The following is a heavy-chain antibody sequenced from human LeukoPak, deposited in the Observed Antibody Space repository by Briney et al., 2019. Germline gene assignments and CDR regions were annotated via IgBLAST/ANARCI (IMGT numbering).Heavy chain of an antibody. V-gene: IGHV1-46*01. CDR3: ARISTVTTIDYYFDY. D-gene: IGHD4-17*01. J-gene: IGHJ4*02. CDR2: INPSGGST. Sequence: ASVKVSCKASGYTFTSYYMHWVRQAPGQGLEWMGIINPSGGSTSYAQKFQGRVTMTRDMSTSTVYMELSSLRSEDTAVYYCARISTVTTIDYYFDYWGQGTLVTVSS. CDR1: GYTFTSYY.